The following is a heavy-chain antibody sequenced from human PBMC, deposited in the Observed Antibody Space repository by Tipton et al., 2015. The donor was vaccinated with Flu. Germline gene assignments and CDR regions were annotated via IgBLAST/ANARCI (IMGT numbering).Heavy chain of an antibody. Sequence: TLSLTCTVSGGSISSYYWSWIRQPAGKGLEWIGRIYTSGSTNYNPPLKSRVTMSVDTSKNQFSLKLSSVTAADTAVYYCARLGPGDYYVSSGYYPEGWYFDLWGRGTLVTVSS. CDR1: GGSISSYY. D-gene: IGHD3-22*01. CDR3: ARLGPGDYYVSSGYYPEGWYFDL. V-gene: IGHV4-4*07. CDR2: IYTSGST. J-gene: IGHJ2*01.